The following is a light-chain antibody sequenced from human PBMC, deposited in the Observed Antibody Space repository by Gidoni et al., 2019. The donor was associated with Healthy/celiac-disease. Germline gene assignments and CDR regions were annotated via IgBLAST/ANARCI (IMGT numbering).Light chain of an antibody. CDR3: QQYNSYST. Sequence: DIQMTQSPSTLSAAVGDRVTITCRASQSSSSWLAWYQQKPGKAPTLLIYDASSLESGVPSRFSGSGSGTEFTLTISSLPPDDFATYYRQQYNSYSTFGQGTKVEIK. V-gene: IGKV1-5*01. CDR2: DAS. CDR1: QSSSSW. J-gene: IGKJ1*01.